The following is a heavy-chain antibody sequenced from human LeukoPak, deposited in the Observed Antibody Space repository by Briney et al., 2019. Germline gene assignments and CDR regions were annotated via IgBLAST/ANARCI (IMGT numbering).Heavy chain of an antibody. V-gene: IGHV4-39*07. CDR2: IYYTGNT. J-gene: IGHJ4*02. CDR3: ARDGYSGNDGL. CDR1: GDSIRNSVYY. Sequence: PSETLSLTCTVSGDSIRNSVYYWVWIRQPPGKGLEWIGNIYYTGNTYYNPSLKGRVTISVDTSNNQFSLQLHSVTAADTAVYYCARDGYSGNDGLWGQGTLVTVSS. D-gene: IGHD5-12*01.